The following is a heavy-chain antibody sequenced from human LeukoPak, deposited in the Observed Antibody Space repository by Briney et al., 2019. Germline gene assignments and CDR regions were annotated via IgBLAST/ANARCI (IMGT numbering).Heavy chain of an antibody. V-gene: IGHV3-33*01. CDR2: IWYDGSNK. CDR3: AREMGVPPIYYYGMDV. Sequence: GGSLRLSCAASGFTFSNYGMHWVRQAPGKGLEWVAVIWYDGSNKYYGDSVKGRFTISRDNAKNSLYLQMNSLRAEDTAVYYCAREMGVPPIYYYGMDVWGQGTTVTVSS. CDR1: GFTFSNYG. J-gene: IGHJ6*02. D-gene: IGHD2-8*01.